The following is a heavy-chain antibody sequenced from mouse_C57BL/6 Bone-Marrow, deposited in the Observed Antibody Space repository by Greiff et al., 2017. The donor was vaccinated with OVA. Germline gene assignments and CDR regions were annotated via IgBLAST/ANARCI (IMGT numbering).Heavy chain of an antibody. V-gene: IGHV1-54*01. J-gene: IGHJ3*01. CDR1: GYAFTNYL. D-gene: IGHD3-1*01. Sequence: VQLQQSGAELVRPGTSVKVSCKASGYAFTNYLIEWVKQRPGQGLEWIGVINPGSGGTNYNEKFKGKATLTADNSSSTAYMQLSSLTSEDSAVYFCAKWPRVWGQGTLVTVSA. CDR2: INPGSGGT. CDR3: AKWPRV.